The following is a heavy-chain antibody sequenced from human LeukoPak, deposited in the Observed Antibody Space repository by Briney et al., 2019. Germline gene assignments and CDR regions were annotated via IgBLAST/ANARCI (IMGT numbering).Heavy chain of an antibody. D-gene: IGHD6-13*01. CDR2: IYHSGST. J-gene: IGHJ3*02. CDR1: GGPISSNNW. CDR3: ARDAGGSIAAALSAFDI. V-gene: IGHV4-4*02. Sequence: SGTLSLTCAVSGGPISSNNWWRWVRQPPGKGLEWIGDIYHSGSTKYNPSLKSRVTISVDKSKNQFSLKLRSVTAADTAVYYCARDAGGSIAAALSAFDIWGQGTMVTVSS.